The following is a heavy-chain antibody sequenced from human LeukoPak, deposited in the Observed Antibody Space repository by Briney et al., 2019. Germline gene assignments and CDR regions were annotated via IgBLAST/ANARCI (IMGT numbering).Heavy chain of an antibody. J-gene: IGHJ4*02. V-gene: IGHV4-39*07. CDR1: GGSISSSSYY. Sequence: SETLSLTCTVSGGSISSSSYYWGWIRQPPGKGLEWIGSIYYSGSTYYNPSLKSRVTISVDTSKNQFSLKLSSVTAADTAVYYCARDGKGNYFDYWGQGTLVTVSS. CDR2: IYYSGST. CDR3: ARDGKGNYFDY. D-gene: IGHD1-1*01.